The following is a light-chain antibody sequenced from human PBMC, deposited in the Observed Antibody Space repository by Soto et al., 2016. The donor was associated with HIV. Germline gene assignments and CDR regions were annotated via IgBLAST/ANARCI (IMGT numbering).Light chain of an antibody. CDR1: VLAKKY. V-gene: IGLV3-27*01. J-gene: IGLJ2*01. CDR2: KDT. Sequence: SYELTQPSSVSVSPGQTATITCSGDVLAKKYVRWFQQKPGLAPVLIIYKDTERPSGIPERFSGSSSGTTATLTISGAQVVDEADYYCYSAADNTLRIFGGGTRLTVL. CDR3: YSAADNTLRI.